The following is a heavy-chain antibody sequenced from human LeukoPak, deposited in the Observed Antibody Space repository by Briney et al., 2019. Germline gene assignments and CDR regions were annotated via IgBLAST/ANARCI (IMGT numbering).Heavy chain of an antibody. J-gene: IGHJ4*02. Sequence: GRSLRLSCAAFGFTFSSYGMHWVRQAPGKGLEWVAVISYDGSNKYYADSVKGRFTISRDNSKNTLYLQINSLRAEDTAVYYCAKDRGYSGYFWGQGTLVTVSS. CDR3: AKDRGYSGYF. V-gene: IGHV3-30*18. CDR1: GFTFSSYG. CDR2: ISYDGSNK. D-gene: IGHD5-12*01.